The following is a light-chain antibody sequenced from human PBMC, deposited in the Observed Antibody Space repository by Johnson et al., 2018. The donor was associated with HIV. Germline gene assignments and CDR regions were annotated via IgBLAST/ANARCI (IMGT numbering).Light chain of an antibody. CDR3: GTWDNSLSVGYV. CDR1: SSNIGNNY. J-gene: IGLJ1*01. Sequence: LTQPPSVSAAPGQKVTISCSGSSSNIGNNYVSWYQQLPGTAPKLLIYENNKRPSGIPDRFSGSKSGTSATLGITGLQTGDEADYYCGTWDNSLSVGYVFGTGTKVTVL. CDR2: ENN. V-gene: IGLV1-51*02.